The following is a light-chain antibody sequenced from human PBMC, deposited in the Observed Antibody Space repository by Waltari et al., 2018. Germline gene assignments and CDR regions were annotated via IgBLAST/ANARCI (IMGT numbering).Light chain of an antibody. CDR3: AAWDDSLSGWM. CDR2: SDN. CDR1: SPNIGINT. Sequence: QSVLTQPPSVSGTPGQRVTISCSGSSPNIGINTVNWYQQPPATAPKALIYSDNQRPSGVPDRFSGSKSGTSASLAISGLQSEDEADYFCAAWDDSLSGWMFGGGTTLTVL. V-gene: IGLV1-44*01. J-gene: IGLJ3*02.